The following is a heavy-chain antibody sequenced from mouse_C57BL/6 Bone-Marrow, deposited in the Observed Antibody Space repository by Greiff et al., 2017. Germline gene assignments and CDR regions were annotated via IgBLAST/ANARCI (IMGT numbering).Heavy chain of an antibody. D-gene: IGHD1-1*01. CDR2: IDPNSGGT. CDR3: ARLFITTVVARHYAMDY. J-gene: IGHJ4*01. V-gene: IGHV1-72*01. Sequence: QVHVKQPGAELVKPGASVKLSCKASGYTFTSYWMHWVKQRPGRGLEWIGRIDPNSGGTKYNEKFKSKATLTVDKPSSTAYMQLSSLTSEDSAVYYCARLFITTVVARHYAMDYWGQGTSVTVSS. CDR1: GYTFTSYW.